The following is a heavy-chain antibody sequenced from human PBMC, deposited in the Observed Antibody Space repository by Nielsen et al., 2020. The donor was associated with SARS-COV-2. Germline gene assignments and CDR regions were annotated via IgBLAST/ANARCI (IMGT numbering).Heavy chain of an antibody. CDR2: ISWNSGNT. V-gene: IGHV3-9*01. Sequence: SLKISCEASKFTFDHYAMHWVRQAPGKGLEWVSGISWNSGNTGYADSVKGRFTISRDNSKSTLYLQMNSLRAEDTALYYCATDWASVAGTRLDHWGQGTLVTVSS. CDR3: ATDWASVAGTRLDH. J-gene: IGHJ4*02. D-gene: IGHD6-19*01. CDR1: KFTFDHYA.